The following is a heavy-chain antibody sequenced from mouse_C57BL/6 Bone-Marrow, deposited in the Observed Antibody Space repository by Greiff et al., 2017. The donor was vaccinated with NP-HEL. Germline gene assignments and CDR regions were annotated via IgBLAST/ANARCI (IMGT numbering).Heavy chain of an antibody. CDR1: GYTFTSYD. Sequence: QVHVKQSGAELARPGASVKLSCKASGYTFTSYDISWVKQRTGQGLEWIGEIYPRSGNTYYNEKFKGKATLTAAKSSSTAYMKLRSLTSEDSAVYICASGRTNLGFDYWGQGTTLTVSS. V-gene: IGHV1-81*01. D-gene: IGHD4-1*01. CDR2: IYPRSGNT. CDR3: ASGRTNLGFDY. J-gene: IGHJ2*01.